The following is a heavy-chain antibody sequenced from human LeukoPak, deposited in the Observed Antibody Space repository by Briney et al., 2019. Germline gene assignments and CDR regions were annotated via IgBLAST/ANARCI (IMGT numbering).Heavy chain of an antibody. V-gene: IGHV4-61*02. CDR1: GGSLSSGSYY. D-gene: IGHD3-3*01. CDR2: IYTSGST. J-gene: IGHJ6*03. CDR3: AREESDFWSGYYRYYYYYYMDV. Sequence: PSETLSLTCTVSGGSLSSGSYYWSWIRQPAGKGLEWIGRIYTSGSTNYNPSLKSRVTISVDTSKNQFSLKLSSVTAADTAVYYCAREESDFWSGYYRYYYYYYMDVWGKGTTVTVSS.